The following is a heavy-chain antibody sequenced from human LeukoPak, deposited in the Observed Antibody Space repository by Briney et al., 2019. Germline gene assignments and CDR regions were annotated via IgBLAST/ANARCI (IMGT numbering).Heavy chain of an antibody. J-gene: IGHJ5*02. CDR3: AKGARSYGPNWFDP. D-gene: IGHD5-18*01. CDR2: INPSGGTT. V-gene: IGHV1-46*01. CDR1: GYTFTNYY. Sequence: ASVKVSCKASGYTFTNYYIHWVRQAPGQGLEWMGLINPSGGTTNCAQKFQGRVTMTRDMSTTTVYMHLSSLRSEDTAVYYCAKGARSYGPNWFDPWGQGTLVTVSS.